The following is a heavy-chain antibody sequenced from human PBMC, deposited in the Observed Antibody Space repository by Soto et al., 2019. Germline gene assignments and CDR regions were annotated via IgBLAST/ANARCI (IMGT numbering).Heavy chain of an antibody. J-gene: IGHJ5*02. CDR3: TRAGGWDYWSFFDP. Sequence: EVQLVESGGGLVQPGGSLRLSCIASGFTFSSYWMSWVRQAPGKGPEWVANIKQDGSEKNYLDSVKGRFTISRDNAKNSLYLQMNSLRAEDTAVYFCTRAGGWDYWSFFDPWGQGTLVTVSS. CDR1: GFTFSSYW. D-gene: IGHD1-26*01. V-gene: IGHV3-7*01. CDR2: IKQDGSEK.